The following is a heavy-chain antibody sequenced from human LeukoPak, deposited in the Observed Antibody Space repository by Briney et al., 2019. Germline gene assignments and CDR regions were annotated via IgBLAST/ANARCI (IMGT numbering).Heavy chain of an antibody. J-gene: IGHJ5*02. CDR2: INHSGST. CDR1: GESFSAYS. V-gene: IGHV4-34*01. D-gene: IGHD2-2*01. CDR3: TSEGSTPGIKWFDP. Sequence: SETLSLTCAVYGESFSAYSRNWIRQSPGKGLEWIGEINHSGSTNYNPSLKSRVTISVDTSKNQTSKRQFSLKLNSVTAADTAVYSCTSEGSTPGIKWFDPWGQGTLVTVSS.